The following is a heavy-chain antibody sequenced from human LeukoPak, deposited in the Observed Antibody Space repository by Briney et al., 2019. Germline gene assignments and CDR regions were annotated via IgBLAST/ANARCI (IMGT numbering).Heavy chain of an antibody. V-gene: IGHV4-61*02. Sequence: PSETLSLTCTVSGGSISSGSYYWSWIRQPAGKGLEWIGRIYTSGSTNYNPSLKSRVTISVDTSKNQFSLKLSSVTAADTAVYYCARGVGATPFDYWGQGTLVTVSS. CDR1: GGSISSGSYY. J-gene: IGHJ4*02. CDR2: IYTSGST. CDR3: ARGVGATPFDY. D-gene: IGHD1-26*01.